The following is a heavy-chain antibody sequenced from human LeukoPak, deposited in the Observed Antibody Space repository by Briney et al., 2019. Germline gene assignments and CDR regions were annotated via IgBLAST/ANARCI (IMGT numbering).Heavy chain of an antibody. V-gene: IGHV1-18*01. CDR2: ISAYNGNT. CDR3: ARDMYYDFWSGYYYYFDY. J-gene: IGHJ4*02. Sequence: ASVKVSCKASGYTFTSYGISWVRQAPGQGLEWMGWISAYNGNTNYAQKPQSRVTMTTDTSTSTAYMELRSLRSDDTAVYYCARDMYYDFWSGYYYYFDYWGQGTLVTVSS. D-gene: IGHD3-3*01. CDR1: GYTFTSYG.